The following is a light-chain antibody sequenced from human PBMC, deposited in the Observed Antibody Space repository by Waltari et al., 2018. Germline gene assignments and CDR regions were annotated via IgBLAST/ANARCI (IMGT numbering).Light chain of an antibody. V-gene: IGLV1-44*01. J-gene: IGLJ2*01. CDR3: AAWDDSLNGVV. CDR2: SNN. CDR1: SSNIGSNT. Sequence: QSVLTQPPSASGTPGQRVTISCSGSSSNIGSNTVNWYQQLPGTAPKPLIYSNNPRPSGVPDRFSGSKSGTSASLAISVLQSEDEADYYCAAWDDSLNGVVFGGGTKLTVL.